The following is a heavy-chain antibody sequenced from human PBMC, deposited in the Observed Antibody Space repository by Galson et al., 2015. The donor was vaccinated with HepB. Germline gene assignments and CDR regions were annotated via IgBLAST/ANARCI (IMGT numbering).Heavy chain of an antibody. CDR1: GGRFSSYA. V-gene: IGHV1-69*13. Sequence: SVKVSCKASGGRFSSYAISWVRQAPGQGLEWMGGITPIYGAANHAQNFQGRITITADDSTRTVYLSLSGLRPEDTAIYYCARSGDYYYYYMDVWGKGTPVTVSS. D-gene: IGHD1-1*01. J-gene: IGHJ6*03. CDR2: ITPIYGAA. CDR3: ARSGDYYYYYMDV.